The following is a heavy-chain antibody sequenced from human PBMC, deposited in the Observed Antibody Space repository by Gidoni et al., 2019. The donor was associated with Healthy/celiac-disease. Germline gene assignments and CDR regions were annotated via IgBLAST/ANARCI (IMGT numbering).Heavy chain of an antibody. Sequence: QVQLQQWGAGLLKPSETLSLTCAVYGGSFSGYYWSWIRPPPGKGLEWIGEINHSGSTNYNPSLKSRVTISVDTSKNQFSLKLSSVTAADTAVYYCARIAAAGTWYYGMDVWGQGTTVTVSS. CDR2: INHSGST. V-gene: IGHV4-34*01. CDR1: GGSFSGYY. J-gene: IGHJ6*02. D-gene: IGHD6-13*01. CDR3: ARIAAAGTWYYGMDV.